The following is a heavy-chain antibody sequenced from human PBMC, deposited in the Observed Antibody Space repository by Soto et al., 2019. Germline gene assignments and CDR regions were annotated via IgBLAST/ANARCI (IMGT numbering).Heavy chain of an antibody. V-gene: IGHV5-10-1*01. CDR2: IDPSDSYT. Sequence: PGESLKISCKGSGYTFTSYWISWVRQMPGKGLEWMGRIDPSDSYTNYSPSFQGHVTISADRSISTAYLQWSSLKASDTAMYYCATSYPIAVAGSIWGQGTLVTVSS. CDR3: ATSYPIAVAGSI. CDR1: GYTFTSYW. D-gene: IGHD6-19*01. J-gene: IGHJ4*02.